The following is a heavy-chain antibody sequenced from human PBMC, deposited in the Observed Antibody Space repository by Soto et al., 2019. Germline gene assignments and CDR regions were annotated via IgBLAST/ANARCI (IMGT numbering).Heavy chain of an antibody. Sequence: ASVKVSCKASGCTFSNHAISWARQAPGQVLEWVGGIIPMFPTADYAQRFQGRVTITADDSTTTVYMELSGLRSEDTAMYYCARDDATYCGGDCYRYFYYGMDVWGQGTTVTVSS. V-gene: IGHV1-69*13. CDR1: GCTFSNHA. CDR2: IIPMFPTA. D-gene: IGHD2-21*02. J-gene: IGHJ6*02. CDR3: ARDDATYCGGDCYRYFYYGMDV.